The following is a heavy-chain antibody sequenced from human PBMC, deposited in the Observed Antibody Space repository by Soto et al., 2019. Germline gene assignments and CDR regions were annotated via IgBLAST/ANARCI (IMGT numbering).Heavy chain of an antibody. CDR2: IDWDDDK. D-gene: IGHD6-13*01. CDR1: GFSLSTSGMC. V-gene: IGHV2-70*11. J-gene: IGHJ4*02. CDR3: ARIQGSSWDFDY. Sequence: GSGPTLVNPTQTLTLTCTFSGFSLSTSGMCVSWIRQPPGKALEWLARIDWDDDKYYSTSLKTRLTISKDTSKNQVVLAMTNMDPVDTATYYCARIQGSSWDFDYWGQGTLVTVSS.